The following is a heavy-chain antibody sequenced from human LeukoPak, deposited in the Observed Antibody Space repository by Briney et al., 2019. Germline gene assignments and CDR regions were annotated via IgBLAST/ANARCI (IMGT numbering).Heavy chain of an antibody. V-gene: IGHV5-51*01. D-gene: IGHD6-13*01. CDR3: ARAHTTCWSGDY. CDR1: GYSFTGYW. Sequence: PGESLKISCKGSGYSFTGYWIIWVRQMPGKGLEWMGIIYPGDSDTRYSPSFQGQVTISADKSISTAYLQWNSLKASDTAFYYCARAHTTCWSGDYWGQGTVVTVSS. CDR2: IYPGDSDT. J-gene: IGHJ4*02.